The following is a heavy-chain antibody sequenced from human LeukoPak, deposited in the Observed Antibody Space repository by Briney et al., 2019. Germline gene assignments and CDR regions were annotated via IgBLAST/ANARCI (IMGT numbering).Heavy chain of an antibody. CDR3: AKSPSGYMVRGVHVDY. V-gene: IGHV3-23*01. D-gene: IGHD3-10*01. Sequence: GGSLRLSCAASGFTFSSYAMSWVRQAPGKGLDWVSAISGSGGSTYYADSVEGRFTISRDNSKNTLYLQMNSLRAEDTAVYYCAKSPSGYMVRGVHVDYWGQGTLVTVSS. J-gene: IGHJ4*02. CDR2: ISGSGGST. CDR1: GFTFSSYA.